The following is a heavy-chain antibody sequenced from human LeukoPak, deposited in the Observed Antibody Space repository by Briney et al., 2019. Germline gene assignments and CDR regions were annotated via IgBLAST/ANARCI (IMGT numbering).Heavy chain of an antibody. J-gene: IGHJ4*02. CDR2: IRYTGTT. CDR3: AGYTSGWTKSFDY. D-gene: IGHD6-19*01. CDR1: GFTFSDYY. Sequence: GSLRLSCAASGFTFSDYYMSWIRQAPGKGLEWIGDIRYTGTTKYNPSLKSRVTISIDTSKNQFSLELSSVTAADTAVYYCAGYTSGWTKSFDYWGQGTLVTVSS. V-gene: IGHV4-59*01.